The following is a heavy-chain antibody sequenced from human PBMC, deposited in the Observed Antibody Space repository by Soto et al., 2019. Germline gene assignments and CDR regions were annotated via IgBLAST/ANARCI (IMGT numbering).Heavy chain of an antibody. V-gene: IGHV3-48*01. Sequence: GSLRLSCAASGFTFSSYSMNWVRQAPGKGLEWLSYISSGSTTTYYADSVKGRFTISRDNAKNSLYLQMHSLRAEDTAVYYCASDSQQASYYGMDVWGQGTTVTVS. CDR1: GFTFSSYS. J-gene: IGHJ6*02. CDR2: ISSGSTTT. CDR3: ASDSQQASYYGMDV.